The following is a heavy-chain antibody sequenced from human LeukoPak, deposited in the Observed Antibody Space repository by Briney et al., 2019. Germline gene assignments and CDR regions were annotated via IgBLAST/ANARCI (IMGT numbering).Heavy chain of an antibody. V-gene: IGHV4-59*01. Sequence: SETLSLTCTVSGGSISSYYWSWIRQPPGKGLEWIGYIYYSGSTNYNPSLKSRVTISVDTSKNQFSLKLSSVTAADTAVYYCARDIGVTTTLDAFYIWGQGTMVTVSS. CDR2: IYYSGST. CDR3: ARDIGVTTTLDAFYI. D-gene: IGHD1-1*01. J-gene: IGHJ3*02. CDR1: GGSISSYY.